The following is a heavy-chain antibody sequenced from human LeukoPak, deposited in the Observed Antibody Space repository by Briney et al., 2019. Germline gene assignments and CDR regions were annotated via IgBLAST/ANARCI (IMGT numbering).Heavy chain of an antibody. V-gene: IGHV1-69*01. CDR2: IIPIFGTA. D-gene: IGHD5-12*01. Sequence: LVKVSCKASGGTFSSYAISWVRQAPGQGLEWMGGIIPIFGTANYAQKFQGRVTITADESTSTAYMELSSLRSEDTAVYYCARETYSGYDYYDYWGQGTLVTVSS. J-gene: IGHJ4*02. CDR1: GGTFSSYA. CDR3: ARETYSGYDYYDY.